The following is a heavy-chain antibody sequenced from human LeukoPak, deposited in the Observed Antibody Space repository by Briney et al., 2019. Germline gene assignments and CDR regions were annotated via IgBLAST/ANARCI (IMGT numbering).Heavy chain of an antibody. CDR1: GFSFSNYG. J-gene: IGHJ4*02. CDR2: ISSSGGST. V-gene: IGHV3-23*01. CDR3: AKRGLGSTSGAYFFGY. D-gene: IGHD2-2*01. Sequence: GGSLRLSCAASGFSFSNYGMSWVRQAPGKGLEWISSISSSGGSTYYADSVKGRFTVSRDNSKNTLYVQMNSLRAEDTAVYYCAKRGLGSTSGAYFFGYWGQGTLVTVSS.